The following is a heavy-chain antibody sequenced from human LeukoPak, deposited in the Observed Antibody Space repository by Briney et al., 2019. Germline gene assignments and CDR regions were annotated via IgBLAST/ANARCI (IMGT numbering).Heavy chain of an antibody. CDR2: IIPIFGTA. CDR3: ARGWYRYSSGWKYYFDY. V-gene: IGHV1-69*01. J-gene: IGHJ4*02. D-gene: IGHD6-19*01. Sequence: SVKVSCKASGGTFSSYAISWVRQAPGQGLEWMGGIIPIFGTANYAQKFQGRVTITADESTSTAYMELSRLRSDDTAVYYCARGWYRYSSGWKYYFDYWGQGTLVTVSS. CDR1: GGTFSSYA.